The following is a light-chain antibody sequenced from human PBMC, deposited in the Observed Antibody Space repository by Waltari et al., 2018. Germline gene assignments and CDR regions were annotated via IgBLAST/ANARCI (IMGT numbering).Light chain of an antibody. Sequence: QSVLTQPPSASGTPGQRVLISCSGSSSNLGSNYVYWYQQIPGTAPKLLIYKNDQRPTGVPDRFSGSKSGTSASLAISVLRSEDEADYFCASWDGSLSGRVFGGGTKLTVL. J-gene: IGLJ3*02. CDR2: KND. CDR1: SSNLGSNY. CDR3: ASWDGSLSGRV. V-gene: IGLV1-47*01.